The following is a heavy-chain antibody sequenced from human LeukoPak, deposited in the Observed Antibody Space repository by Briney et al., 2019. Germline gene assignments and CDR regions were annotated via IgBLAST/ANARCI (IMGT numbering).Heavy chain of an antibody. V-gene: IGHV4-61*01. CDR2: IYYSGSA. D-gene: IGHD6-13*01. CDR3: ARDSAGLRY. J-gene: IGHJ4*02. Sequence: AETLSLTCTVSGGSVSSGNYYWSWIRLPPGKGLEWIGYIYYSGSANYNPSLKSRVTMSVDMSKNQFSLKLSSLTAADTAVYYCARDSAGLRYWGQGTLVTVSS. CDR1: GGSVSSGNYY.